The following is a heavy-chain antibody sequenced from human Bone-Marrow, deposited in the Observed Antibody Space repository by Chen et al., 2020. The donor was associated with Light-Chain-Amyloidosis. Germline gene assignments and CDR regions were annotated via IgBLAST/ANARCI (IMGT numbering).Heavy chain of an antibody. V-gene: IGHV3-7*01. CDR3: ARESSVAAPYYLDY. Sequence: EVRLVESGGGLVQPGGSLRLSCAASGFTFSRYFMSWVRQAPGKGLEWVAKIREDGNEKYYVQSVKGRFTISRNNAKNAVYLQMHSLGAEDSAIYFCARESSVAAPYYLDYWGQGIRVTVSA. CDR1: GFTFSRYF. CDR2: IREDGNEK. J-gene: IGHJ4*02. D-gene: IGHD6-25*01.